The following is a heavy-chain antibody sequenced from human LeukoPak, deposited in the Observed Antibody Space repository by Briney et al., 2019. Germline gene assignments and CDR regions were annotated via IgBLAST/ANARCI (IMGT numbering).Heavy chain of an antibody. D-gene: IGHD3-10*01. J-gene: IGHJ6*03. CDR1: GGSFSGYY. V-gene: IGHV4-34*01. CDR2: VNHSGSR. Sequence: KTSETLSLTCAVYGGSFSGYYWSWIRQPPGKGLEWIGEVNHSGSRKYSPSLKSRVTISVDTSKNQFSLKLTSVTAADTAVYYCARRVGRYFGERAYYYNYMDVWGSGATVTISS. CDR3: ARRVGRYFGERAYYYNYMDV.